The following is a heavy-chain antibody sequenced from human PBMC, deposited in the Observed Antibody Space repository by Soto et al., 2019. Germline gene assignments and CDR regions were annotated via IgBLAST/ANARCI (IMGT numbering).Heavy chain of an antibody. V-gene: IGHV1-69*01. J-gene: IGHJ6*02. D-gene: IGHD2-2*01. CDR2: IIPIFGTA. Sequence: QVQLVQSGAEVKKPGSSVKVSCKASGGTFSSYAISWVRQAPGQGLEWMGGIIPIFGTANYAQKFQGRVTITADESTSTAYMAVSSLRSEDTVVYYCARVSVVVPAATHYYYGMDVWGQGTTVTVSS. CDR3: ARVSVVVPAATHYYYGMDV. CDR1: GGTFSSYA.